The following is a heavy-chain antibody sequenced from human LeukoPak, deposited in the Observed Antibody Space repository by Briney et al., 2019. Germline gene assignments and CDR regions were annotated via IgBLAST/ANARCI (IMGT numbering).Heavy chain of an antibody. J-gene: IGHJ5*02. CDR3: ARDHLQVWFGDPRRPKSNWFDL. Sequence: SETLSLTCAVSGYSISSGYYWGWIRQPPGKGLEWIGSIYHSGSTYYNPSLKSRVTISVDTSKNQFSLKLSSVTAADTAVYYCARDHLQVWFGDPRRPKSNWFDLWGQGTLVTVSS. CDR2: IYHSGST. V-gene: IGHV4-38-2*02. CDR1: GYSISSGYY. D-gene: IGHD3-10*01.